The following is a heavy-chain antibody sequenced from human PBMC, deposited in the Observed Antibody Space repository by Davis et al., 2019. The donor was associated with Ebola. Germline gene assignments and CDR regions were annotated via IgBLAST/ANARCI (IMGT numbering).Heavy chain of an antibody. Sequence: TLSLTCTVSGGSISRHYWSWIRQPPGKALEWLALIYWNEDKRYSPSLKSRLTITKDTSKNQVVLTMTNMDPVDTATYYCAHRRIRYYFDYWGQGTLVTVSS. V-gene: IGHV2-5*01. J-gene: IGHJ4*02. CDR2: IYWNEDK. CDR1: GGSISRHYW. CDR3: AHRRIRYYFDY. D-gene: IGHD3-3*01.